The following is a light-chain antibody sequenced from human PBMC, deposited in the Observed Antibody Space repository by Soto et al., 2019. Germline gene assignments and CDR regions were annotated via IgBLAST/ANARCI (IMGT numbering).Light chain of an antibody. V-gene: IGKV3-15*01. J-gene: IGKJ4*01. CDR2: GAS. CDR3: QQYVNWPPLT. Sequence: EIVMTQSPVTLSVSPGESATLSCRASQNLRSNLAWYQQKPGQAPRLLIYGASTRATGIPARFSGSGSGTEFTLTISSLQSEDFAIYYCQQYVNWPPLTFGGGTKVEIK. CDR1: QNLRSN.